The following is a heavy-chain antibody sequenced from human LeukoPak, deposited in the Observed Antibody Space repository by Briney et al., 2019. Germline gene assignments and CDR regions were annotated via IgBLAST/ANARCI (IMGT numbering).Heavy chain of an antibody. D-gene: IGHD3-16*02. CDR1: GYTFTRYA. J-gene: IGHJ4*02. CDR2: INAGNGNT. CDR3: ARAGDYDYVWGSYRLLFDY. Sequence: ASVKASCKASGYTFTRYAVHWVRQAPGQRLEWMGWINAGNGNTKYLQKFQGRVTITRDTSANTAYMELSSLRSEDTAVYYCARAGDYDYVWGSYRLLFDYWGQGTLVTVSS. V-gene: IGHV1-3*01.